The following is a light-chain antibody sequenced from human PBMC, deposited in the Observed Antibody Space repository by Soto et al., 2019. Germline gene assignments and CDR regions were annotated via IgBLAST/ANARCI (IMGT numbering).Light chain of an antibody. CDR2: DAS. J-gene: IGKJ4*01. Sequence: DIQRTQSPSTLSASVGDRVTITCRASQSISSRLAWYQQKPGKAPKILIYDASNLESGVPSRFSGSGSGTEFTLTISSLHPDDFATYYCQKDNSYSLNFGGGTKVEIK. CDR1: QSISSR. CDR3: QKDNSYSLN. V-gene: IGKV1-5*01.